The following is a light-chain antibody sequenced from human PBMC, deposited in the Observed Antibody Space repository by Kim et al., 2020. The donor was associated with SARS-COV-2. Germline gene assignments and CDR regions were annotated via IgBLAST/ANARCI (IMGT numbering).Light chain of an antibody. CDR3: QRSYSTPPYT. Sequence: ASVGDRVTITCQASQSINTYLNWYRQKPGKAPKLLIYAASTLQSGVPSRFSGSGSGTYFTLTISSMQPEDFATYYCQRSYSTPPYTFGQGTKLEI. V-gene: IGKV1-39*01. J-gene: IGKJ2*01. CDR2: AAS. CDR1: QSINTY.